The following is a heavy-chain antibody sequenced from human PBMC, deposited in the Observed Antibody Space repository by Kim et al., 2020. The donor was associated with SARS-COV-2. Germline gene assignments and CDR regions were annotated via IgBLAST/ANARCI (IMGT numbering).Heavy chain of an antibody. CDR2: VYYSGTT. Sequence: TLSLTCTVSGDSISSDDYYWSWIRQHPEKGLEWIGYVYYSGTTYYNPSLERRISISVDTSKNQFSLKLNSVTSADTAVYYCARAGLASWYFDLWGRGTLVSVSS. CDR1: GDSISSDDYY. J-gene: IGHJ2*01. V-gene: IGHV4-31*03. CDR3: ARAGLASWYFDL.